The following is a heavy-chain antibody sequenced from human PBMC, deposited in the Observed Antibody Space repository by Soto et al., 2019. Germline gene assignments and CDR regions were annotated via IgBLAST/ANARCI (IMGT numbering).Heavy chain of an antibody. J-gene: IGHJ4*02. D-gene: IGHD6-19*01. Sequence: QVQLVESGGGVVQPGRSLRLSCAASGFTFSSYGMHWVRQAPGKGLEWVAVISYDGSNKYYADPVKGRFTISRDNSKNTLYLQMNSLRAEDTAVYYCAKGEQWLVDYWGQGTLVTVSS. CDR3: AKGEQWLVDY. CDR1: GFTFSSYG. V-gene: IGHV3-30*18. CDR2: ISYDGSNK.